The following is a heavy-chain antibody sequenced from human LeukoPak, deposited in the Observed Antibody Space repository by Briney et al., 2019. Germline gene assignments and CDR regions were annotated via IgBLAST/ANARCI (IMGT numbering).Heavy chain of an antibody. J-gene: IGHJ5*02. CDR1: GGSISSYY. CDR2: IYTSGST. V-gene: IGHV4-4*07. CDR3: ARDLYGSGREWFDP. Sequence: SETLSPTCTVSGGSISSYYWSWIRQPAGKGLEWIGRIYTSGSTNYNPSLKSRVTMSVDTSKNQFSLKLSSVTAADTAVYYCARDLYGSGREWFDPWGQGTLVTVSS. D-gene: IGHD3-10*01.